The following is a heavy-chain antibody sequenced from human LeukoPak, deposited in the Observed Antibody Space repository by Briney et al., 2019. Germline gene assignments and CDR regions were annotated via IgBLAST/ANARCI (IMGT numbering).Heavy chain of an antibody. CDR2: INHSGFT. V-gene: IGHV4-34*01. CDR1: SGSFSGYY. J-gene: IGHJ4*02. D-gene: IGHD6-19*01. CDR3: AASGWTPGLDY. Sequence: SETLSLTCAIYSGSFSGYYWNWIRQPPGKGLEWIGEINHSGFTNHNPSLNSRVTMSVDTSKNQFSLNLTSVTAADTAVYYCAASGWTPGLDYWGQGTPVTVSS.